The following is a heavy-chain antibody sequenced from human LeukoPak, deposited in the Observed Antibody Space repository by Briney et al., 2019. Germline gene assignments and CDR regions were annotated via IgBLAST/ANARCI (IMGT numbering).Heavy chain of an antibody. V-gene: IGHV4-59*01. CDR2: MYYSGST. J-gene: IGHJ4*02. D-gene: IGHD3-22*01. CDR3: ARGGYYYDSSSYYQPFDY. CDR1: GGSISGYY. Sequence: SETLSLTCTVSGGSISGYYWSWIRQPPGKGLEWIGYMYYSGSTNYNPSLKSRVTISVDTSKNQFSLKLSSVTAADTAVYYCARGGYYYDSSSYYQPFDYWGQGTLVTVSS.